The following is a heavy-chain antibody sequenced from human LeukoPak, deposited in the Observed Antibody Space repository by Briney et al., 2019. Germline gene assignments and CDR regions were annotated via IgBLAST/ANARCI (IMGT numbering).Heavy chain of an antibody. V-gene: IGHV4-59*01. J-gene: IGHJ1*01. CDR1: GGSISSYY. CDR3: ARAGKQQLVPYFQH. D-gene: IGHD6-13*01. Sequence: SETLSLTCTVSGGSISSYYWSWIRQPPGKGLGWIGYIYYSGSTNYNPSLKSRVTISVDTSKNQFSLKLSSVTAADTAVYYCARAGKQQLVPYFQHWGQGTLVTVSS. CDR2: IYYSGST.